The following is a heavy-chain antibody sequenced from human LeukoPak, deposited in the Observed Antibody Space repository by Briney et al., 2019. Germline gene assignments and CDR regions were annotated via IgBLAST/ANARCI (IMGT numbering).Heavy chain of an antibody. CDR1: GFTFSSYA. Sequence: GGSLRLSCAASGFTFSSYAMHWFRQAPGKGLEWVAAISYDGSNKYYADSVKGRFTFSRDNSKNTLSLQMNSLRAEDTAIYYCATYRQVLLPFESWGQGTLVTVSS. V-gene: IGHV3-30*04. CDR2: ISYDGSNK. D-gene: IGHD2-8*02. J-gene: IGHJ4*02. CDR3: ATYRQVLLPFES.